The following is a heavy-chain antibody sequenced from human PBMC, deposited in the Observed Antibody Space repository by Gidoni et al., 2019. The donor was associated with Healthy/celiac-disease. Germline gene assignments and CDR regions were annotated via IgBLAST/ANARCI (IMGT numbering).Heavy chain of an antibody. J-gene: IGHJ5*02. V-gene: IGHV4-34*01. CDR2: INHSGST. D-gene: IGHD2-2*01. CDR1: GGSLGGYY. Sequence: QVQLQQWGAGLLKPSETLSLTCAVYGGSLGGYYWSWIRQPPGKGLEWIGEINHSGSTNYNPSLKSRVTISVDTSKNQFSLKLSSVTAADTAVYYCARSIIVPAALRRCWFDPWGQGTLVTVSS. CDR3: ARSIIVPAALRRCWFDP.